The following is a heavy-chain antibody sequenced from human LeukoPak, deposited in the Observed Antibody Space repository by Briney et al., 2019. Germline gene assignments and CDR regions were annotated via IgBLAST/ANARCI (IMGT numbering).Heavy chain of an antibody. Sequence: PGGSLRLSCAASGFTFSSYWMHWVRQAPGKGLVWVSRIHSDGSSTSYADSVRGRFTISREDAKSTLYLQMNSLRAERTAVYYCARSGWPYYFDYWGPGTLVTVSS. CDR1: GFTFSSYW. CDR2: IHSDGSST. V-gene: IGHV3-74*01. D-gene: IGHD3-22*01. J-gene: IGHJ4*02. CDR3: ARSGWPYYFDY.